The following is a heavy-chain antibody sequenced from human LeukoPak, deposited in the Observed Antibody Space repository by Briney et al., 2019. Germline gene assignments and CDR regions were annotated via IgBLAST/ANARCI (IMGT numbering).Heavy chain of an antibody. CDR1: GGSISSGSYY. CDR3: ARDPGAMWAFDI. CDR2: IYTSGST. V-gene: IGHV4-61*02. D-gene: IGHD2-21*01. Sequence: PSQTLSLTCTVSGGSISSGSYYWSWIRQPAGKGLEWIGRIYTSGSTNYNPSLKSRVTISVDTSKNQFSLKLSSVTAADTAVYYCARDPGAMWAFDIWDQGTMVTVSS. J-gene: IGHJ3*02.